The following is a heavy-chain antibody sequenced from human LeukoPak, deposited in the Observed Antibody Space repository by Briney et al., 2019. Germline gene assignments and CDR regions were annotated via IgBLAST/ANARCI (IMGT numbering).Heavy chain of an antibody. D-gene: IGHD3-10*01. V-gene: IGHV4-61*01. CDR3: ARGEFPSDLEF. CDR2: IYYSGST. CDR1: GGSVSSGSYY. J-gene: IGHJ4*02. Sequence: ASETLSLTCTVSGGSVSSGSYYWNWIRPPPGKGLEWIGYIYYSGSTNYNASLKSRVTISADTSKNQFSLKLTSVTSADTAVYYCARGEFPSDLEFWGQGALITVSS.